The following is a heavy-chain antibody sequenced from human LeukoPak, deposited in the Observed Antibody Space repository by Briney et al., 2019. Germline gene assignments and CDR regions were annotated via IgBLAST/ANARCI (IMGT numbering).Heavy chain of an antibody. CDR1: GFTFDDYG. J-gene: IGHJ4*02. Sequence: GGSLRLSCAASGFTFDDYGMNWVRQAPGKGLEWVSGINWNGGNTGYADSVKGRFTISRDNSKNTLYLQMNGLRAEDTAVYYCAHGGIYYLDYWGQGALVTVSS. CDR2: INWNGGNT. V-gene: IGHV3-20*04. D-gene: IGHD3-16*01. CDR3: AHGGIYYLDY.